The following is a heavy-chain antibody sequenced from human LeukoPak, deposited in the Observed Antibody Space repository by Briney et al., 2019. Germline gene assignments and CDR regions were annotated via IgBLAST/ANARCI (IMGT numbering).Heavy chain of an antibody. CDR2: INPNSGGT. D-gene: IGHD3-3*01. Sequence: ASAKLSCKALGYTFTGSYMHWLRQAPGQGLEWKGWINPNSGGTKYAQKFQGRVTLTSDTSISTAYMELSSLRSDDTALCYCARLWEYFDFWSAYPTGDYWGQGALVIVSS. CDR1: GYTFTGSY. V-gene: IGHV1-2*02. J-gene: IGHJ4*02. CDR3: ARLWEYFDFWSAYPTGDY.